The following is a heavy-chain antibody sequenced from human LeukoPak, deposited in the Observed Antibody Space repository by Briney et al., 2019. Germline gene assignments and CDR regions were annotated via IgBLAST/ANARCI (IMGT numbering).Heavy chain of an antibody. CDR2: IYYSGST. CDR1: GGSISSYY. Sequence: SETLSLTCTVSGGSISSYYWSWIRQPPGKGLEWIGYIYYSGSTNYNPSLKSRVTISVDTSKNQFSLKLSSMTPADTAMYYCARLDFYSTSRLDNWGQGTLVTVSS. CDR3: ARLDFYSTSRLDN. J-gene: IGHJ4*02. D-gene: IGHD2-2*01. V-gene: IGHV4-59*01.